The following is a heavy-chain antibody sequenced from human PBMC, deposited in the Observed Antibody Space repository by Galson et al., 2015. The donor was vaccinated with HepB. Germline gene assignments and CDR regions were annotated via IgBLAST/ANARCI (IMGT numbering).Heavy chain of an antibody. V-gene: IGHV4-34*12. Sequence: TLSLTCAVYDGSFSDYYWNWIRQSPGKGLEWIGEIFHSGITNYNPSLKSRVTISVDRSKNQFSLKLSSVTAADTTVYYCARVLRYSFYMDVWGKGTTVTVSS. CDR2: IFHSGIT. CDR3: ARVLRYSFYMDV. D-gene: IGHD2-15*01. J-gene: IGHJ6*03. CDR1: DGSFSDYY.